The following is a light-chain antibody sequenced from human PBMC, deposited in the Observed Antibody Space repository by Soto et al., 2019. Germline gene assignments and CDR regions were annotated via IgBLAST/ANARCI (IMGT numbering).Light chain of an antibody. CDR1: QTIISN. Sequence: VMTQAPATLSVSPWTIATPSCRGSQTIISNVAWYQLKDGQVPRLLIYGASTRAADGPARCSGGGAGTEFTLTISSRQSEDFAEYHCQQYNNWPQTFGQGTKVDIK. J-gene: IGKJ1*01. V-gene: IGKV3-15*01. CDR3: QQYNNWPQT. CDR2: GAS.